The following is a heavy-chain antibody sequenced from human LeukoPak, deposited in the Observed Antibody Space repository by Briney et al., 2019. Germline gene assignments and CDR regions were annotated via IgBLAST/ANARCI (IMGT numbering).Heavy chain of an antibody. CDR2: IYPGDSDT. CDR3: ARWPTYDYGDYVDYFDY. V-gene: IGHV5-51*01. Sequence: GASLQISCKGSGSSFTSYWIGWVRPLPGKGLEWMGIIYPGDSDTRYSPSFQGQVTISADKSISPAYLQWSSLKASDTAMYYCARWPTYDYGDYVDYFDYWGQGTLVTVSS. J-gene: IGHJ4*02. CDR1: GSSFTSYW. D-gene: IGHD4-17*01.